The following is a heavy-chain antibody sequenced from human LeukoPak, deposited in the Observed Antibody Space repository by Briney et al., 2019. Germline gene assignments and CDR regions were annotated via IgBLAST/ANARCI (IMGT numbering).Heavy chain of an antibody. CDR2: IYYSGST. Sequence: SETLSLTCTVSGGSISSYYWTWIRQPPGEGLEWIGYIYYSGSTNYHPSLKSRLTISVDTSKNQFSLKLSSVTAADTAVYYCARHVATGATDVFDFWGRGTMVTVSS. D-gene: IGHD1-1*01. V-gene: IGHV4-59*08. CDR3: ARHVATGATDVFDF. CDR1: GGSISSYY. J-gene: IGHJ3*01.